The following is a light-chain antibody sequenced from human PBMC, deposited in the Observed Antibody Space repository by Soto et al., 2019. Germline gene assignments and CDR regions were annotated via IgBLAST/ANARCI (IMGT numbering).Light chain of an antibody. V-gene: IGLV2-14*01. CDR1: SSDVGGYNY. Sequence: QSALTQPASVSGSPGQSLPISCTGTSSDVGGYNYVSWYQQHPGKAPKLMIYDVSNRPSGVSNRFSGSKSGNTASLTISGLQAEDEADYYCSSYTSSSTKVVFGGGTKLTVL. CDR3: SSYTSSSTKVV. J-gene: IGLJ2*01. CDR2: DVS.